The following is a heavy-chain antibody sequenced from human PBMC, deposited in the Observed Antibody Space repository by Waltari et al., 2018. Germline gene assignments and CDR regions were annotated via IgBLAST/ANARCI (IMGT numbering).Heavy chain of an antibody. CDR3: ARDLEPHIVGATLDY. V-gene: IGHV1-69*05. CDR1: GGTFRSYA. J-gene: IGHJ4*02. Sequence: QVQLVQSGAEVKKPGSSVKVSCKASGGTFRSYAISWVRQAPGRGLEWRGWLIPIFGTANSAQKFQCRVTITTDDSTSTAYMELSSLRSEDTAVYYCARDLEPHIVGATLDYWGQGTLVTVSS. D-gene: IGHD1-26*01. CDR2: LIPIFGTA.